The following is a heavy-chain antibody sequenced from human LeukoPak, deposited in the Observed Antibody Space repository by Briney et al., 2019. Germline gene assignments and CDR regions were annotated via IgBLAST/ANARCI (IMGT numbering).Heavy chain of an antibody. V-gene: IGHV3-53*01. J-gene: IGHJ3*02. Sequence: GGSLRLSCAASGFTFSSYGMSWVRQAPGKGLEWVSVIYSGGSTYYADSVKGRFTISRDNSKNTLYLQMNSLRAEDTAVYYCAREFADAFDIWGQGTMVTVSS. CDR2: IYSGGST. D-gene: IGHD3-10*01. CDR1: GFTFSSYG. CDR3: AREFADAFDI.